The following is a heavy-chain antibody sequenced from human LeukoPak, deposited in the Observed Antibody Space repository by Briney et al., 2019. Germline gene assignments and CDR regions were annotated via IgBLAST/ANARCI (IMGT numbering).Heavy chain of an antibody. CDR3: VKDLPVLHS. CDR2: IQSDGSDK. V-gene: IGHV3-30*02. J-gene: IGHJ4*02. Sequence: PGGSLRLSCAASGFTFNSFAMHWVRQAPGKGLEHLAFIQSDGSDKYYADSVKGRFTIARDNSKNTLYLQMNGLRGDDTAVYYCVKDLPVLHSWGQGTLVTVSS. CDR1: GFTFNSFA. D-gene: IGHD2-8*01.